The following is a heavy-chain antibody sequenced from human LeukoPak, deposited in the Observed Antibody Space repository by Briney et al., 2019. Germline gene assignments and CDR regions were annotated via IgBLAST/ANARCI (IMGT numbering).Heavy chain of an antibody. V-gene: IGHV4-59*01. CDR1: GGSISSYY. D-gene: IGHD3-22*01. J-gene: IGHJ4*02. CDR3: AREVYHYDSSGYYIDY. Sequence: PSETLSLTCTVSGGSISSYYWSWIRQPPGKGLEWIGYIYYSGSTNYNPSLKSRVTISVDTSKNQFSLKLSSETAADTAVYYCAREVYHYDSSGYYIDYWGQGTLVTVSS. CDR2: IYYSGST.